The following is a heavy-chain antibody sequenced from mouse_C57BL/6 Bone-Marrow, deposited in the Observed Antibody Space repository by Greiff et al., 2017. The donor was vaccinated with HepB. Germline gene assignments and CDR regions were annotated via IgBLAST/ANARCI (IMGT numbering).Heavy chain of an antibody. J-gene: IGHJ4*01. Sequence: EVKLVESGGGLVKPGGSLKLSCAASGFTFSSYAMSWVRQTPEKRLEWVATISDGGSYTYYPHNVKGRFTISRDNAKNNLYLQMSHLKSEDTAMYYCARERRPYAMDYWGQGTSVTVSS. CDR3: ARERRPYAMDY. CDR2: ISDGGSYT. V-gene: IGHV5-4*01. CDR1: GFTFSSYA. D-gene: IGHD1-2*01.